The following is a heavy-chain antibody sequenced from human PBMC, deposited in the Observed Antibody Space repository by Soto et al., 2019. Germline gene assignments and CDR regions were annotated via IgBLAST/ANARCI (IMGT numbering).Heavy chain of an antibody. CDR3: AKNGQPPFYYYGLDV. CDR1: GYTFSRYG. Sequence: QGKLVQSGGEVKKPGASVKVSCKASGYTFSRYGISWVRQAPGQGLEWMGWISGYNGDTNYAQKFQGRVTMTIDTSTNKAYMEPRGLTYDDTAIYYCAKNGQPPFYYYGLDVCGQGTTVTVSS. D-gene: IGHD2-8*01. J-gene: IGHJ6*02. V-gene: IGHV1-18*01. CDR2: ISGYNGDT.